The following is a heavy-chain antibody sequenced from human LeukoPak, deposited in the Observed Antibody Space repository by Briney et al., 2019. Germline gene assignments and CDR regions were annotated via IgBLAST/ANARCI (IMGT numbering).Heavy chain of an antibody. J-gene: IGHJ6*02. V-gene: IGHV3-9*01. D-gene: IGHD2-2*01. CDR1: GFTFDDYA. Sequence: GRSLRLSCVASGFTFDDYAMHWVRQAPGKGLEWVSGISWNSGSIGYAVSVKGRFTISGDNAKNSLYLQMNSLRAEDTALYYCAKAYCSSTSCPGFRYYYYGMDVWGQGTTVTISS. CDR3: AKAYCSSTSCPGFRYYYYGMDV. CDR2: ISWNSGSI.